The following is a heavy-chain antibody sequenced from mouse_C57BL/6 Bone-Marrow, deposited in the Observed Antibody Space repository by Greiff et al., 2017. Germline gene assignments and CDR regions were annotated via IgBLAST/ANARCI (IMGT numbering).Heavy chain of an antibody. J-gene: IGHJ3*01. D-gene: IGHD2-3*01. CDR3: ANLWLLRRRFAY. CDR2: ICTRSGNT. Sequence: QVQLKQSGAELARPGASVKLSCKASGYTFTSYGISWVKQRTGQGLEWIGEICTRSGNTYYTEKLKGKATLTADKSSSTAFMELRSLTSEDSAVYFCANLWLLRRRFAYWGQGTLVTVSA. V-gene: IGHV1-81*01. CDR1: GYTFTSYG.